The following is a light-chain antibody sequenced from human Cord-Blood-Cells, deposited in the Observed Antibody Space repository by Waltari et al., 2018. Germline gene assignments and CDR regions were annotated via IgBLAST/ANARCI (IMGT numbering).Light chain of an antibody. CDR2: DAS. CDR1: QSVSSY. CDR3: QQRSNWPLT. V-gene: IGKV3-11*01. J-gene: IGKJ4*01. Sequence: EIVLTQSPATLSLSPGERATLSCRASQSVSSYLAWYQQKPGQAPRLLIYDASNRATGIPARFSSSGSGTDFTLTISSLEPEDFAVYYCQQRSNWPLTFGGETKVEIK.